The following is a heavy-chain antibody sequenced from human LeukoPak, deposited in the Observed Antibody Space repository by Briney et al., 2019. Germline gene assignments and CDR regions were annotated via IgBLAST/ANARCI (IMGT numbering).Heavy chain of an antibody. CDR2: IRGSGAST. CDR1: GFTFSSYA. CDR3: ANAHTGIAAAGMGY. V-gene: IGHV3-23*01. J-gene: IGHJ4*02. D-gene: IGHD6-13*01. Sequence: GGSLRLSCAASGFTFSSYAMSWVRQAPGKGLEWFSTIRGSGASTYYTDSVKGRFTISRDNSKNTLYLQLNSLRAEDTAVYYCANAHTGIAAAGMGYWGQGTLVTVSS.